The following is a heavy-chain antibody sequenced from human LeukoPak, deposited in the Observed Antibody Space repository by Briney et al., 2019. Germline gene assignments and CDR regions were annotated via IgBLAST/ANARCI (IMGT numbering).Heavy chain of an antibody. CDR1: GFTFSSYA. Sequence: GGSLRLSCAASGFTFSSYAMHWVRQAPGKGLEWVAVISYDGSNKYYADSVKGRFAISRDNSKNTLYLQMNSLRAEDTAVYYCAKNLWRDLLWLGEGYYFDYWGQGTLVTVSS. D-gene: IGHD3-10*01. CDR3: AKNLWRDLLWLGEGYYFDY. J-gene: IGHJ4*02. V-gene: IGHV3-30-3*02. CDR2: ISYDGSNK.